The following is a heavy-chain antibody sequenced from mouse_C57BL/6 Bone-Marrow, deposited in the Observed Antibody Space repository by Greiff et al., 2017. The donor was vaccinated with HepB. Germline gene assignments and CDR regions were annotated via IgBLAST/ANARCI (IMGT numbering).Heavy chain of an antibody. J-gene: IGHJ4*01. Sequence: EVQLQQSVAELVRPGASVKLSCTASGFNIKNTYMPWVKQRPEQGLEWIGRIDPANGNTKYAPKFQGKATITADTSSNTAYLQLSSLTSEDTAIYYCARGQLRRYAMDYGGQGTSVTVSS. CDR2: IDPANGNT. CDR3: ARGQLRRYAMDY. CDR1: GFNIKNTY. D-gene: IGHD3-2*02. V-gene: IGHV14-3*01.